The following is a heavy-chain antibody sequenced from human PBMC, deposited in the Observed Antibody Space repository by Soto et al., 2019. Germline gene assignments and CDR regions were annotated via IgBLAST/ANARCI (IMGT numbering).Heavy chain of an antibody. J-gene: IGHJ4*02. CDR3: AKDGPRLSTGIYYFDY. D-gene: IGHD3-10*01. V-gene: IGHV3-9*01. CDR2: ISWNSGSI. Sequence: GGSLRLSCAASGFTFDDYAMHWVRQAPGKGLEWVSGISWNSGSIGYADSVKGRFTISRDNAKNSLYLQMNSLRAEDTALYYCAKDGPRLSTGIYYFDYWGQGTLVTVSS. CDR1: GFTFDDYA.